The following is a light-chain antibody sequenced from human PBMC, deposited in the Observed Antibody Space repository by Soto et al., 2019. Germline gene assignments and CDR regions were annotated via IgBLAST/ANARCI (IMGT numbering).Light chain of an antibody. J-gene: IGKJ1*01. Sequence: EIVLTQSPATLSLSPGERATLSCRASQSVSSYLAGYQQKPGKAPKLIIYDASNRSTGIPSRFSGSGSGTDFTLTISSLEPEDFAVYYCQQSSNWPQWTFGQGTKVEIK. CDR2: DAS. CDR1: QSVSSY. V-gene: IGKV3-11*01. CDR3: QQSSNWPQWT.